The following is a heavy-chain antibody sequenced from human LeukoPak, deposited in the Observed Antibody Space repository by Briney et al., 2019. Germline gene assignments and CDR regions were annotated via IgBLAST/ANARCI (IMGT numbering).Heavy chain of an antibody. V-gene: IGHV3-7*03. J-gene: IGHJ4*02. CDR1: GFTFSSYA. CDR3: ARGRYSSTTYYFDY. D-gene: IGHD6-13*01. CDR2: IKKDGSEK. Sequence: GGSLRLSCAASGFTFSSYAMSRVRQAPGKGLEWVANIKKDGSEKYYVDSVKGRFTISRDNAKNSLYLQMNSLRAEDTAVYYCARGRYSSTTYYFDYWGQGTLVTVSS.